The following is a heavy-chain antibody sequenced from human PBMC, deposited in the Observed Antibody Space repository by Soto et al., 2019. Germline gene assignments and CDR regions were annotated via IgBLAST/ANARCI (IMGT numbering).Heavy chain of an antibody. CDR2: IYSVGTT. V-gene: IGHV3-53*05. CDR1: GFTVSSNY. D-gene: IGHD3-3*01. J-gene: IGHJ5*02. CDR3: AREEGAYYDFWSGYSRGNWFDP. Sequence: GGSLRLSCAASGFTVSSNYMIWVRQAPGKGLEWVSVIYSVGTTYYADSVKGRFTISRDNSKNTLYLQMNSLRAEDTAVYYCAREEGAYYDFWSGYSRGNWFDPWGQGTLVTVSS.